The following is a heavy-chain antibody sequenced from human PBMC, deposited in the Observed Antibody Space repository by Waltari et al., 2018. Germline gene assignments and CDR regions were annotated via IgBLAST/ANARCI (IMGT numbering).Heavy chain of an antibody. V-gene: IGHV1-24*01. Sequence: QVQLVQSGAEVKKPGASVKVSCKVSGSTLTELSMHWVRQAPGKGLEWMGGFDPEEGETIYAQKFQGRVTMTEDTSTDTAYMELSSLRSEDTAVYYCATGVLTGPTRDAFDIWGQGTMVTVSS. D-gene: IGHD3-9*01. CDR2: FDPEEGET. CDR1: GSTLTELS. J-gene: IGHJ3*02. CDR3: ATGVLTGPTRDAFDI.